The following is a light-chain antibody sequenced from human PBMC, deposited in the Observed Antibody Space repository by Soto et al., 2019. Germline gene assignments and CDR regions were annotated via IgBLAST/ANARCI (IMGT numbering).Light chain of an antibody. CDR2: GAS. V-gene: IGKV3D-15*01. CDR3: HHYNNFPPYT. Sequence: EIVMTQSTATLSVSPGERATLSCRASQTISSALAWYQHKPGQTPKLVIFGASNRAAGIPARFSGSGSGTDFTLTISSLQSEDFAVYYCHHYNNFPPYTFGQGTKLEIK. J-gene: IGKJ2*01. CDR1: QTISSA.